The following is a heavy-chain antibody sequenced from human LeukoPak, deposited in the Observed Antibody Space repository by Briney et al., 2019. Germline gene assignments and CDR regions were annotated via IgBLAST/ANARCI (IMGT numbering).Heavy chain of an antibody. CDR3: ARGAEYYDFWSGSTLYYFDY. Sequence: GGSLRLSCAASGFTVSSNYMSWVRQAPGKGLEWVPVIYSGGSTYYADSVKGRFTISRDNSKNTLYLQMNSLRAEDTAVYYCARGAEYYDFWSGSTLYYFDYWGQGTLVTVSS. D-gene: IGHD3-3*01. CDR1: GFTVSSNY. CDR2: IYSGGST. V-gene: IGHV3-66*02. J-gene: IGHJ4*02.